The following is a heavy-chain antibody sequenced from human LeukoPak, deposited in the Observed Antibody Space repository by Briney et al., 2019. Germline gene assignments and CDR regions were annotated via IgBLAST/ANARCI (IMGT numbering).Heavy chain of an antibody. D-gene: IGHD3-22*01. J-gene: IGHJ4*02. V-gene: IGHV4-31*03. CDR3: AREGVNYYDSSGYYAVY. Sequence: SETLSLTCTVSGGSISSGGYYWSWIRQHPGKGLEWIVYIYYSGSTYYNPSLKSRVTISVDTSKNQFSLKLSSVTAADTAVYYCAREGVNYYDSSGYYAVYWGQGTLVTVSS. CDR1: GGSISSGGYY. CDR2: IYYSGST.